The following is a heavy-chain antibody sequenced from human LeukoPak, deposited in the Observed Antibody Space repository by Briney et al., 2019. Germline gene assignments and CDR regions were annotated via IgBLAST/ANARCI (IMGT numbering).Heavy chain of an antibody. CDR3: ARRIRKGYYFDY. CDR1: GGSISSYY. Sequence: SETLSLTCTVSGGSISSYYWGWIRQPPGKGLEWIGSIYYSGSTYYNPSLKSRVTISVDTSKNQFSLKLSSVTAADTAVYYCARRIRKGYYFDYWGQGTLVTVSS. CDR2: IYYSGST. V-gene: IGHV4-39*01. J-gene: IGHJ4*02.